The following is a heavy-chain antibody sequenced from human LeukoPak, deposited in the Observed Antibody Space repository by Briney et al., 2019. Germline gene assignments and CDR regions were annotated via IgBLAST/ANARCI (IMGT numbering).Heavy chain of an antibody. CDR3: AVVRGVIIKGWFDP. V-gene: IGHV3-11*04. CDR2: ISSSGSTI. CDR1: GFTFSDYY. J-gene: IGHJ5*02. Sequence: PGGSLRLSCAASGFTFSDYYMSWIRQAPGKGLEWVSYISSSGSTIYYADSVKGRFTISRDNAKNSLYLQMNSLRAEDTAVYYCAVVRGVIIKGWFDPWGQGTLVTVSS. D-gene: IGHD3-10*01.